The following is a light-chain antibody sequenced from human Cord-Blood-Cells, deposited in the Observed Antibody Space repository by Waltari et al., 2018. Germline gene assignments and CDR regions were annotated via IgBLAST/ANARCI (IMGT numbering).Light chain of an antibody. CDR2: AGG. V-gene: IGLV2-23*01. Sequence: QSALTQPASVSGSPGQSITISCTGTSSDVGSYNLVAWYQQQPGTAPKLILYAGGKRPSGVSKRCSGSMPGNTSSLTISGLQAEDEAEYYCCSYAGRSTWVFGGGTKLTV. CDR1: SSDVGSYNL. CDR3: CSYAGRSTWV. J-gene: IGLJ3*02.